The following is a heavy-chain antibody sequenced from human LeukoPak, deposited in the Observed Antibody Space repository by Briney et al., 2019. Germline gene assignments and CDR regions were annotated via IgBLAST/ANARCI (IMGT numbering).Heavy chain of an antibody. CDR2: ISYDGNNK. D-gene: IGHD4-11*01. V-gene: IGHV3-30-3*01. J-gene: IGHJ4*02. CDR1: GFTFSSYA. Sequence: PGRSLRLSCAASGFTFSSYAMHWVRQAPGKGLEWVTVISYDGNNKYYADSVKGRFTISRDNSKNTLYLQMNSLRAEDTAVYFCARVAFPTVTWDYFDYRGQGTLVTVSS. CDR3: ARVAFPTVTWDYFDY.